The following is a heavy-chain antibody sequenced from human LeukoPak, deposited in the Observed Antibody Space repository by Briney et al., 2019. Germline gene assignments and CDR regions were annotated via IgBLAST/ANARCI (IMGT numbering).Heavy chain of an antibody. CDR2: MSSSGSTI. CDR3: AKDRYSSGWYGYFDY. CDR1: GFTFSDYY. J-gene: IGHJ4*02. D-gene: IGHD6-19*01. V-gene: IGHV3-11*01. Sequence: PGGSLRLSCAASGFTFSDYYMSWIRQAPGKGLEWVSYMSSSGSTIYYADSVKGRFTISRDNAKNPLYLQMNSLRAEDTAVYYCAKDRYSSGWYGYFDYWGQGTLVTVSS.